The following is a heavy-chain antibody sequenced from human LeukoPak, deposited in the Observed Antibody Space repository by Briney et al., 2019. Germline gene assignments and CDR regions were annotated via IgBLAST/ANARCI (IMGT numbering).Heavy chain of an antibody. D-gene: IGHD6-13*01. CDR1: GGSSRSYY. CDR2: IYYSGST. J-gene: IGHJ6*02. V-gene: IGHV4-59*01. Sequence: PSETLSLTCTVSGGSSRSYYWGWIRQPPGKGLEWIGYIYYSGSTNYNPSLKSRVTISVDTSKNQFSLKLSSVTAADTAVYYCAGTAGTVGMDVWGQGTTVTVSS. CDR3: AGTAGTVGMDV.